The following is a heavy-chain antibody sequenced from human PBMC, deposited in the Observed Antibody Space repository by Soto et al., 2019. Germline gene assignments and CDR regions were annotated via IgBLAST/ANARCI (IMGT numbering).Heavy chain of an antibody. CDR1: GGSFSGYY. CDR2: INHSGST. CDR3: ARRGVVPAAMSFDY. D-gene: IGHD2-2*01. Sequence: QVQLQQWGAGLLKPSETLSLTCAVYGGSFSGYYWSWIRQPPGKGLEWIGEINHSGSTNYNPSLTRRVTISVDTSTHQFSLKLSSVPAADTAVYYCARRGVVPAAMSFDYWGQGTLVTVSS. V-gene: IGHV4-34*01. J-gene: IGHJ4*02.